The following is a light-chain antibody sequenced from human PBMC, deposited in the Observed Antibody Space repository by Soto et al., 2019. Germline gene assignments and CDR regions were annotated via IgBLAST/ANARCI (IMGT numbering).Light chain of an antibody. Sequence: QSALIQPPSVSGSPGQSVTISCTGTSSDVGSYDYVSWYQQHPGTVPKPMIYNVNTQPSGVPDRFSGSKSGNTASLTVSGLQADDEAHYYCSSYAGSNNFVFGTGTKVTVL. CDR3: SSYAGSNNFV. V-gene: IGLV2-8*01. J-gene: IGLJ1*01. CDR1: SSDVGSYDY. CDR2: NVN.